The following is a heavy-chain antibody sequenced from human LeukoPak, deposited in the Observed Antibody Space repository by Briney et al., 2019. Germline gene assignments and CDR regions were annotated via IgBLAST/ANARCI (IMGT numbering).Heavy chain of an antibody. CDR1: RYTFTSYD. Sequence: ASVKVSCKPSRYTFTSYDINWVRQATRPGLEWMGWMNPNSGNTGHAQKFQGRVTMTRNTSISTAYMELSSLRSEDTAVYYCARGHGGSNDAFDIWGQGTMVTVSS. J-gene: IGHJ3*02. CDR3: ARGHGGSNDAFDI. D-gene: IGHD3-16*01. CDR2: MNPNSGNT. V-gene: IGHV1-8*01.